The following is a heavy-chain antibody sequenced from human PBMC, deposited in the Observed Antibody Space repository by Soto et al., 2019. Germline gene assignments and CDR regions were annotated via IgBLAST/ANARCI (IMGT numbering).Heavy chain of an antibody. D-gene: IGHD2-21*01. CDR2: IYYSGST. J-gene: IGHJ3*02. CDR3: ARNYCDGEDAFDI. V-gene: IGHV4-61*01. CDR1: GGSVSSGSYY. Sequence: PSETLSLTCTVSGGSVSSGSYYWSWIRQPPGKGLEWIGYIYYSGSTNYNPSLKSRVTISVATSKNQFSLKLSSVTAADTAVYYCARNYCDGEDAFDIWGQGTMVTVSS.